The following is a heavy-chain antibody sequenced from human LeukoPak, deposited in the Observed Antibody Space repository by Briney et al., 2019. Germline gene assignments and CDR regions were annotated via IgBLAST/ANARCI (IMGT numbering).Heavy chain of an antibody. J-gene: IGHJ4*02. V-gene: IGHV1-69*13. CDR2: IIPIFGTA. Sequence: SVKVSCKASGYTFTSYGISWVRQAPGQGLEWMGGIIPIFGTANYAQKFQGRVTITADESTSTAYMELSSLRSEDTAVYYCARGLLSGSYDYWGQGTLVTVSS. D-gene: IGHD1-26*01. CDR3: ARGLLSGSYDY. CDR1: GYTFTSYG.